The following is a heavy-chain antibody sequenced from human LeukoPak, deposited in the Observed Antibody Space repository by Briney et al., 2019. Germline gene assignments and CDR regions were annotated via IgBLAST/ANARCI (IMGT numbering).Heavy chain of an antibody. Sequence: PSETLSLTCTVSGGSVSSSSYYWGWIRQSPGKGLEWIGSIYYSGATYYNPSFKSRVTISVDTSKNQFSLQLSSVTAADTAVYYCTRHGCSGGSCYLALAGTDFDYWGQGTLVTVSS. J-gene: IGHJ4*02. CDR3: TRHGCSGGSCYLALAGTDFDY. CDR1: GGSVSSSSYY. CDR2: IYYSGAT. V-gene: IGHV4-39*01. D-gene: IGHD2-15*01.